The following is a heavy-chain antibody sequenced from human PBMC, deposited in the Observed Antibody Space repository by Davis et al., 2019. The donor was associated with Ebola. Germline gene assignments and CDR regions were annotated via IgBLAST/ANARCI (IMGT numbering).Heavy chain of an antibody. J-gene: IGHJ4*02. CDR3: ARAAIDY. D-gene: IGHD6-25*01. CDR2: INPNSGGT. CDR1: GYTFTSYG. V-gene: IGHV1-2*06. Sequence: AASVKVSCKASGYTFTSYGISWVRQAPGQGLEWMGRINPNSGGTNYAQKFQGRVTMTKDTSISTAYMELSRLRSDDTAVYYCARAAIDYWGQGTLVTVSS.